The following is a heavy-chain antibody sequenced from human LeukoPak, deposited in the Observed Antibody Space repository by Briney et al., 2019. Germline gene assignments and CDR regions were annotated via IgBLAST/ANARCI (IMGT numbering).Heavy chain of an antibody. CDR3: ARESGITGIDY. CDR1: GYTFTNYA. D-gene: IGHD1-20*01. CDR2: INAGDGNT. J-gene: IGHJ4*02. V-gene: IGHV1-3*01. Sequence: ASVKVSCKASGYTFTNYAIHWVRQAPGQRLEWMGWINAGDGNTIYSQKFQDRVTITRDTSASTAYMELSSLRSEDTAVYYCARESGITGIDYWGQGTLVTVSS.